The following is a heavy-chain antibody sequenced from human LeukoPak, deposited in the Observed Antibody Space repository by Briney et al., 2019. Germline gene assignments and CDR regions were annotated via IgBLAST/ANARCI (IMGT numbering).Heavy chain of an antibody. CDR2: IYYTGST. J-gene: IGHJ5*02. CDR3: ARDLYYYDSSGYYYRWFDP. D-gene: IGHD3-22*01. CDR1: GGSISSFY. Sequence: SETLSLTCTVSGGSISSFYWSWIRQPPGKGLEWIGYIYYTGSTNYNPPLKSRVTMSVDTSKNQFSLKLSSVTAADTAVYYCARDLYYYDSSGYYYRWFDPWGQGTLVTVSS. V-gene: IGHV4-59*12.